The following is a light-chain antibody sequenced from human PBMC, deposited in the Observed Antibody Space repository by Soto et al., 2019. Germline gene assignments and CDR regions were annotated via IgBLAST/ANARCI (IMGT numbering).Light chain of an antibody. Sequence: QSVLTQPPSVSGAPGQRVIISCTGSSSNIGADYDVHWYQQPPGTAPKLLIYANNNRPSGVPDRFSGSKSGTSASLAITGLQAEDEADYYCQSYDSSLSGVFGGGTKLTVL. CDR3: QSYDSSLSGV. J-gene: IGLJ2*01. V-gene: IGLV1-40*01. CDR2: ANN. CDR1: SSNIGADYD.